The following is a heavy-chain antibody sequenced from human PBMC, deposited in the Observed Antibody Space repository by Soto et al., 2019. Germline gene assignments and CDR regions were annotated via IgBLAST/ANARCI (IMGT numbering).Heavy chain of an antibody. V-gene: IGHV1-2*02. CDR2: INPNSGGT. CDR1: GYTFTGYY. CDR3: ARERIVVVPAAIDY. D-gene: IGHD2-2*01. Sequence: ASVKVSCKASGYTFTGYYMHWVRQAPGQGLEWMGWINPNSGGTNYAQKFQGRVTMTRDTSISTAYMELSRLRSDDTAVYYCARERIVVVPAAIDYWGQGTLVTVSS. J-gene: IGHJ4*02.